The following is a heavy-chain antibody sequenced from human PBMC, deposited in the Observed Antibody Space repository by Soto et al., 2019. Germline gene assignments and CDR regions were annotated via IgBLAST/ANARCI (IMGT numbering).Heavy chain of an antibody. CDR2: IYYSGST. J-gene: IGHJ6*02. D-gene: IGHD6-6*01. Sequence: SETLSLTCTVSGGSVSSGSYYWSWIRQPPGKGLEWIGYIYYSGSTNYNPSLKSRVTISVDTSENQFSLKLSSVTAADTAVYYCARAVASSEYYYGMDVWGQGTTVTVSS. CDR1: GGSVSSGSYY. CDR3: ARAVASSEYYYGMDV. V-gene: IGHV4-61*01.